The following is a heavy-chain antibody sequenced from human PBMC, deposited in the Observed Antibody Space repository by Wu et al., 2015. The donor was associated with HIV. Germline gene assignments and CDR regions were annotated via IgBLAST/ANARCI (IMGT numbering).Heavy chain of an antibody. CDR1: GYTLTSYS. CDR2: ISGYNGNT. CDR3: VRESAVRDAFDL. D-gene: IGHD6-19*01. Sequence: QVELVQSGDELKKPGASVTVSCKASGYTLTSYSISWVRQAPGHGLEWMGWISGYNGNTNYAHHLQGRVSMTTDTGMGTAYMELRSLGSDDTGTYYCVRESAVRDAFDLWGRGDNGHHFL. V-gene: IGHV1-18*01. J-gene: IGHJ3*01.